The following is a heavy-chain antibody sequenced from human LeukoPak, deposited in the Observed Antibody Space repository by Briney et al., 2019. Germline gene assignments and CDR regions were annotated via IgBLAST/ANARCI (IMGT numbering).Heavy chain of an antibody. CDR1: GVSFSGYY. D-gene: IGHD4-17*01. CDR3: ARGFGDYGANGGEEYDY. J-gene: IGHJ4*02. V-gene: IGHV4-34*01. Sequence: SKTLSLTCAVYGVSFSGYYWSWIRQPPGKGLEWIGEINHSGSTNYNASLKSRVTISVDTSKNLFSLKLSSVTAADTSVYYCARGFGDYGANGGEEYDYWGQGTLVTVSS. CDR2: INHSGST.